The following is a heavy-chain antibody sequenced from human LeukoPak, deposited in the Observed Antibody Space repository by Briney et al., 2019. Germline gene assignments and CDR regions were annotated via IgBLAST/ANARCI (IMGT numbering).Heavy chain of an antibody. V-gene: IGHV1-2*06. Sequence: ASVKVSCKASGYTFTGYYMHWVRQAPGQGLEWMGRINPNSGGTNYAQKFQGRVTMTRDTSISTAYMELSRLRSDDTAVYYCARDPEYYYDSSGLDSGDDHWGQGTLVTVSS. CDR1: GYTFTGYY. CDR2: INPNSGGT. D-gene: IGHD3-22*01. CDR3: ARDPEYYYDSSGLDSGDDH. J-gene: IGHJ4*02.